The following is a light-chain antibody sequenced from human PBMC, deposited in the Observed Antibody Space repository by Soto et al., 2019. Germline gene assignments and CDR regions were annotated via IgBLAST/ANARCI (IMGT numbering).Light chain of an antibody. J-gene: IGKJ2*01. CDR2: GAS. V-gene: IGKV3-15*01. CDR1: QSVNSH. CDR3: QQYYDWPPYT. Sequence: IVMTQSPGTLSVSPGERATISCRASQSVNSHLAWYQQKPGQAPRLLIYGASTRATGIPTRFSGSGSGTEFPLTINSLQSEDFAVYYCQQYYDWPPYTFGQGTKVDIK.